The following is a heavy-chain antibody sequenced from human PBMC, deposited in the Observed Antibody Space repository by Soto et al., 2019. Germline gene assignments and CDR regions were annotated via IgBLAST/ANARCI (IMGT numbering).Heavy chain of an antibody. D-gene: IGHD2-21*02. V-gene: IGHV4-30-2*03. CDR2: IYHSGST. J-gene: IGHJ5*02. CDR3: ARHPSDFWFDP. CDR1: GGSISSGGYS. Sequence: SETMSLTCAVSGGSISSGGYSWSWIRQPPGKGLEWIGYIYHSGSTYYNPSLKSRVTVSVDTSKNQFSLKLSSVTAADTAVYYCARHPSDFWFDPWGQGTLVTVSS.